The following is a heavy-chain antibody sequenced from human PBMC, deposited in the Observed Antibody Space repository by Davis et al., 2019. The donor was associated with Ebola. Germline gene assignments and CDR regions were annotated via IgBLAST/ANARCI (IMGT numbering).Heavy chain of an antibody. V-gene: IGHV3-23*01. Sequence: GESLKISCAASGFVFSSYVMSWVRRAPGKGLEWVSTLGTSADTYYADSVKGRFTISRDNSKNTVYLQMHSLRVEDTAIYYCAKDNRNIWSDVWGQGTMVTVSS. D-gene: IGHD2/OR15-2a*01. CDR1: GFVFSSYV. CDR3: AKDNRNIWSDV. J-gene: IGHJ3*01. CDR2: LGTSADT.